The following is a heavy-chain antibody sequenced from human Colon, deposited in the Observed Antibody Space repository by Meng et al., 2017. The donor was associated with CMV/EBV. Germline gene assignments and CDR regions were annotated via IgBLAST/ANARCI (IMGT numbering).Heavy chain of an antibody. D-gene: IGHD6-6*01. V-gene: IGHV3-33*06. J-gene: IGHJ4*02. Sequence: GESLKISCAASGFTFGSYGMHWVRQAPGKGLEWVAVIWYDGSNIEYADSVKGRFTISRDNSKNALYLQMNSLRAEDTAVYYCAKEDSTPSTKYFDYWGQGTLVTVSS. CDR2: IWYDGSNI. CDR3: AKEDSTPSTKYFDY. CDR1: GFTFGSYG.